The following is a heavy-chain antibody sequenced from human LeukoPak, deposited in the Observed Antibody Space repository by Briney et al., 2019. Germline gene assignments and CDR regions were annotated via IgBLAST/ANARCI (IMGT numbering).Heavy chain of an antibody. V-gene: IGHV3-23*01. CDR1: GFTFSSYA. J-gene: IGHJ5*02. CDR2: ISGSGGST. CDR3: AKSESVSSWPYPYNWFDP. Sequence: PGGSLRLSCAASGFTFSSYAMSWVRQAPGKGLEWVSAISGSGGSTYYADSVKSRFTISRDNSKNTLYLQMNSLRAEDTAVYYCAKSESVSSWPYPYNWFDPWGQGTLVTVSS. D-gene: IGHD6-13*01.